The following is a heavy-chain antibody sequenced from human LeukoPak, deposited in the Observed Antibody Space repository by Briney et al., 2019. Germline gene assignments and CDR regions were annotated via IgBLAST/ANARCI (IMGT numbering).Heavy chain of an antibody. J-gene: IGHJ6*03. Sequence: GASVKVSCKASGGTFSTYAISWVRQAPGQGLEWMGRIIPIFGTANYAQKFQGRVTITADKSTSTAYMELSSLRSEDMAVYYCAREKVTTQRGSYMDVWGKGTTVTVSS. V-gene: IGHV1-69*06. CDR3: AREKVTTQRGSYMDV. D-gene: IGHD4-17*01. CDR1: GGTFSTYA. CDR2: IIPIFGTA.